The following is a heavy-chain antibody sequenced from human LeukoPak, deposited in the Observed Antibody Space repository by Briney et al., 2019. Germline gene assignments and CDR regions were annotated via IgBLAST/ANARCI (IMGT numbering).Heavy chain of an antibody. CDR2: ISAYNGNT. D-gene: IGHD3-3*01. Sequence: GASVKVSCKASGYTFTSYGISWVRQAPGQGLEWMGWISAYNGNTNYAQKLQGRVTMTTDTSTSTAYMELRSLRSDDTAVYYCARGRYYDFWSGYYYEANYGMDVWGQGTTVTASS. CDR3: ARGRYYDFWSGYYYEANYGMDV. CDR1: GYTFTSYG. J-gene: IGHJ6*02. V-gene: IGHV1-18*01.